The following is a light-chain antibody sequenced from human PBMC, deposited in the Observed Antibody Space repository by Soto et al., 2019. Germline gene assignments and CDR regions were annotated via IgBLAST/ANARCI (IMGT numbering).Light chain of an antibody. J-gene: IGLJ1*01. CDR3: SSYPDSSNYV. Sequence: QSVLTQPASVSGSPGQSITISCTGTSXDLAIYNYVSWYQQQPGKAPKLMIYQVTNRPSGVSNRFSGSRSGNTASLTISGLQAEDEADYYCSSYPDSSNYVFGTGTKVAVL. CDR2: QVT. V-gene: IGLV2-14*01. CDR1: SXDLAIYNY.